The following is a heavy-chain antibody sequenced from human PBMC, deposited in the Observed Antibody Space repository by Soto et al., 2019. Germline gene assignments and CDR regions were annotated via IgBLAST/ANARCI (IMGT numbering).Heavy chain of an antibody. Sequence: QAQLVESGGGVVQPGRSLRLYCAASGFTFSSYGMHWVRQAPGKGLEWVAVIWYDGSNKYYADSVKGRFTISRDNSKNTLYLQMNSLRAEDTSVYYCARNWLWFGELRVGAFDIWGQGTMVTVSS. CDR2: IWYDGSNK. D-gene: IGHD3-10*01. CDR1: GFTFSSYG. V-gene: IGHV3-33*01. J-gene: IGHJ3*02. CDR3: ARNWLWFGELRVGAFDI.